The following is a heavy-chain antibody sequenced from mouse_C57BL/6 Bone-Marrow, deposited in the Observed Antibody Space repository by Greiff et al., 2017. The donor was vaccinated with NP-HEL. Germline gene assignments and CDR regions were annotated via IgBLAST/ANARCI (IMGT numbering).Heavy chain of an antibody. J-gene: IGHJ2*01. CDR2: INPNNGGT. Sequence: EVKLQQSGPELVKPGASVKISCKASGYTFTDYYMNWVKQSHGKSLEWIGDINPNNGGTSYNQKFKGKATLTVDKSSSTAYMELRSLTSEDSAVYYCAREDYYGSSYEYFDYWGQGTTLTVSS. V-gene: IGHV1-26*01. CDR1: GYTFTDYY. D-gene: IGHD1-1*01. CDR3: AREDYYGSSYEYFDY.